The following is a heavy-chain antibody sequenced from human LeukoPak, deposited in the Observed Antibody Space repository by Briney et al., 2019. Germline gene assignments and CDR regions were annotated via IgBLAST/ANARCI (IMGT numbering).Heavy chain of an antibody. V-gene: IGHV4-34*01. Sequence: SETLSLTCAVYGGSFSGYYWSWVRQPPGKGLEWIGEINHSGSTNYNPSLKSRVTMSVDTSKNQFSLKLSSVTAADTAVYYCARGRGVIGSVLVYWGQGTLVTVSS. D-gene: IGHD1-26*01. J-gene: IGHJ4*02. CDR2: INHSGST. CDR1: GGSFSGYY. CDR3: ARGRGVIGSVLVY.